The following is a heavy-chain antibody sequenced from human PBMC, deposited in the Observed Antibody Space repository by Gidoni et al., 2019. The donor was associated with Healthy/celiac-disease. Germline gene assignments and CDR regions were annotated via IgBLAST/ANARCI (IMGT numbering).Heavy chain of an antibody. J-gene: IGHJ4*02. D-gene: IGHD3-22*01. CDR3: ARGSPKILGNYYDSSGQSEGPHFDY. CDR1: GFTFSSYS. CDR2: ISSSSSTI. V-gene: IGHV3-48*01. Sequence: EVQLVESGGGLVQPGGSLRLSCSASGFTFSSYSMNWFLQAPGQGLEWVSYISSSSSTIYYADSVKGRFNISRENAKNSLYLQMNSLRAEDTAVYYCARGSPKILGNYYDSSGQSEGPHFDYWGQGTLVTVSS.